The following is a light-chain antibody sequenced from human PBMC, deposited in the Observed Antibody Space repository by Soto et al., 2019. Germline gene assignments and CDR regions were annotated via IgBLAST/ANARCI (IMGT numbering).Light chain of an antibody. J-gene: IGKJ1*01. CDR1: QSVSSSY. CDR3: QQXGSSPRT. CDR2: GAS. Sequence: EIVLTQSPATLSLSPGERATLSCRASQSVSSSYLAWYQQKLGQAPRLLIYGASSRATGIPDRFSGSGSGTDFTLTISRLEPEDFAVYNCQQXGSSPRTFRQGTKVDI. V-gene: IGKV3-20*01.